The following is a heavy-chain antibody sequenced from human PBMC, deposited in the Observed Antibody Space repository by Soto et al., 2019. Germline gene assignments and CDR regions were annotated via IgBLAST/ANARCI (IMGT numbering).Heavy chain of an antibody. V-gene: IGHV1-18*01. D-gene: IGHD3-22*01. CDR2: ISAYNGNT. J-gene: IGHJ6*02. Sequence: ASVKVSCKASGYTFTSYGISWVRQAPGQGLEWMGWISAYNGNTDYAQKLQGGVTMTTDTSTSTAYMELRSLRSDDTAVYYCARVSLDYDSSGYYPRSYYGMDVWGQGTTVTVSS. CDR3: ARVSLDYDSSGYYPRSYYGMDV. CDR1: GYTFTSYG.